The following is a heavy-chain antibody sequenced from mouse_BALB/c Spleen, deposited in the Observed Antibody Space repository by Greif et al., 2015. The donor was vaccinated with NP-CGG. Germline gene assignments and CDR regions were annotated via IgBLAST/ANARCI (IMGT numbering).Heavy chain of an antibody. CDR2: ISSGSSTI. CDR3: AGGVEFYFDY. Sequence: EVQVVEPGGGLVQPGGSRKLSCAASGFTFRSFGMHWVRQAPEKGLEWVAYISSGSSTIYYADTVQGRFTISRDNSKNTLFLGKAMLRSEDSAMYYCAGGVEFYFDYWGQGSALTVSS. D-gene: IGHD1-1*01. V-gene: IGHV5-17*02. J-gene: IGHJ2*01. CDR1: GFTFRSFG.